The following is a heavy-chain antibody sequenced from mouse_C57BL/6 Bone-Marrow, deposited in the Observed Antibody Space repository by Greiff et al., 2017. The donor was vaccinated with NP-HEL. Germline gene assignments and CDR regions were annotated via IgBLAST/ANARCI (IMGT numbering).Heavy chain of an antibody. Sequence: EVKLMESGGGLVKPGGSLKLSCAASGFTFSSYAMSWVRQTPEQRLEWVATISDGGSYTYYPDNVKGRFTISRDNAKNNLYLQMSHLKSEDTAMYYCARLFYAMDYWGQGTSVTVSS. CDR1: GFTFSSYA. V-gene: IGHV5-4*03. J-gene: IGHJ4*01. CDR3: ARLFYAMDY. CDR2: ISDGGSYT.